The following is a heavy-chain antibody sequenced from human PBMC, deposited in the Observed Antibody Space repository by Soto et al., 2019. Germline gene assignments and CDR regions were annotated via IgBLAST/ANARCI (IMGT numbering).Heavy chain of an antibody. CDR3: GSHYCGGDCYLGWYFDL. D-gene: IGHD2-21*01. J-gene: IGHJ2*01. CDR1: GGTFSSYT. V-gene: IGHV1-69*02. CDR2: IIPILGIA. Sequence: GASVKVSCKASGGTFSSYTISWVRQAPGQGLEWMGRIIPILGIANYAQKFQGRVTITADKSTSTAYMELSSLRSEDTAVYYCGSHYCGGDCYLGWYFDLWGRGTLVTVSS.